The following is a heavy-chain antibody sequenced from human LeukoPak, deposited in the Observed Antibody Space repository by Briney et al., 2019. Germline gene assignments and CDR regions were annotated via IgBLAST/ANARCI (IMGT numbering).Heavy chain of an antibody. CDR1: GFTFTSYY. J-gene: IGHJ6*02. CDR3: ARGDGSGSSPRNYYYYYGMDV. V-gene: IGHV1-46*01. Sequence: GGSLRLSCAASGFTFTSYYMHWVRQAPGQGLEWMGIINPSGGSTSYAQKFQGRVTMTRDTSTSTVYMELSSLRSEDTAVYYCARGDGSGSSPRNYYYYYGMDVWGQGTTVTVSS. D-gene: IGHD3-10*01. CDR2: INPSGGST.